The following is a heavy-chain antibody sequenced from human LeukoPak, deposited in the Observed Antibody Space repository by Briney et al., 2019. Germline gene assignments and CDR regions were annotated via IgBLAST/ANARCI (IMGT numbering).Heavy chain of an antibody. Sequence: KPSETLSLTCTVSGGSISSYYWSWIRQPPGKGLEWIGYIYYSGSTNYNPSLKSRVTISVDTSKNQFSLKLSSVTAADTAVYYCARVDDSSGDDAFDIWGQGTMVTVSS. CDR2: IYYSGST. J-gene: IGHJ3*02. CDR1: GGSISSYY. CDR3: ARVDDSSGDDAFDI. D-gene: IGHD3-22*01. V-gene: IGHV4-59*01.